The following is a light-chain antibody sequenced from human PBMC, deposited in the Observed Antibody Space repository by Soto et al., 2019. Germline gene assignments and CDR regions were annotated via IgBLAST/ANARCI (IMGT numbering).Light chain of an antibody. CDR1: QDVRNY. Sequence: AIQMTQSPSSLSASVGDRVTISCRASQDVRNYLGWYQQKPGKAPKLLIYAASTLQGGVPSRFSGSGSGTDFNLHISSLQPEDFASYFCLQDYGFPWTFGQGTQVEVK. J-gene: IGKJ1*01. CDR2: AAS. CDR3: LQDYGFPWT. V-gene: IGKV1-6*01.